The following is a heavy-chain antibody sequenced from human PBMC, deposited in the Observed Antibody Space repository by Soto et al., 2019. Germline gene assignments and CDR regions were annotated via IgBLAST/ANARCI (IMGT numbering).Heavy chain of an antibody. J-gene: IGHJ6*02. CDR1: GFTFSSYA. CDR2: ISGSGGST. D-gene: IGHD3-22*01. Sequence: GGSLRLSCAASGFTFSSYAMSWVRQAPGKGLEWVSAISGSGGSTYYADSVKGRFTISRDNSKNTLYLQMNSLRVEDTAVYYCAKDTMIVVVIVGGMDVWGQGTTVTVSS. CDR3: AKDTMIVVVIVGGMDV. V-gene: IGHV3-23*01.